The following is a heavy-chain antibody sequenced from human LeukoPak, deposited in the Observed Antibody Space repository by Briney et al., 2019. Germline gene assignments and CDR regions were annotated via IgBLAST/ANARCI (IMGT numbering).Heavy chain of an antibody. Sequence: SETLSLTCAVYGGSFSAYYWSWIRQPPGKGLEWIGEINHSGNTNYNPSLKSRVTISVDTSKNQFSLKLSSVTAADTAVYYCARNSHYYDSSGFNYWGQGSLVTVSS. CDR3: ARNSHYYDSSGFNY. CDR2: INHSGNT. V-gene: IGHV4-34*01. J-gene: IGHJ4*02. D-gene: IGHD3-22*01. CDR1: GGSFSAYY.